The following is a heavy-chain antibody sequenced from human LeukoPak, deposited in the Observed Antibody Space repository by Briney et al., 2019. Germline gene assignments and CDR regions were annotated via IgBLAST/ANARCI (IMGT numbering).Heavy chain of an antibody. CDR1: GFTFSTYS. CDR2: IVSSSSTV. Sequence: GGSLRLSCAASGFTFSTYSMNWVRQAPGKGLEWVSYIVSSSSTVYYADSVKGRFTISRDNTKNSLYLQMNSLRAEDTAVYYCARGEAYSRSWYGAFGLWGQGTMVTVSS. J-gene: IGHJ3*01. CDR3: ARGEAYSRSWYGAFGL. V-gene: IGHV3-48*04. D-gene: IGHD6-13*01.